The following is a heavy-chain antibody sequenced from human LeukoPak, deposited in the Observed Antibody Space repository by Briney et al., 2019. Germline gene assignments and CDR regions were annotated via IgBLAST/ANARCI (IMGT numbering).Heavy chain of an antibody. CDR2: IYPGDSDT. CDR1: GYSFTTYW. D-gene: IGHD1-26*01. Sequence: GESLKISCKSSGYSFTTYWIGWVRQMPGKGLEWMGIIYPGDSDTRYSPSFQGQVTISADESINTAYLQWNSLKASDTALYYCARRGSYYLPFDSWGQGTLVTVSS. J-gene: IGHJ4*02. CDR3: ARRGSYYLPFDS. V-gene: IGHV5-51*01.